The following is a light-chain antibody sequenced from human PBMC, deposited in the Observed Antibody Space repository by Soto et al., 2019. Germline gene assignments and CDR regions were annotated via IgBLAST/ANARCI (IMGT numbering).Light chain of an antibody. CDR2: EAS. CDR1: SSDVGGYNF. Sequence: QSALTQPASVSGSPGQTITISCTGTSSDVGGYNFVSWYQQHPGKVPKLVIYEASKRPSVVSDRFSGSKSGNTASLTISGLQAEDEANYYCSCFAVIGTSLSGGGTKLTVL. CDR3: SCFAVIGTSL. J-gene: IGLJ3*02. V-gene: IGLV2-23*01.